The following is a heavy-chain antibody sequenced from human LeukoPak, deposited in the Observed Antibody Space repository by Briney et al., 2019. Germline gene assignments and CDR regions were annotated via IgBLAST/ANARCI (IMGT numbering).Heavy chain of an antibody. CDR1: GNYW. CDR3: ARSLPYGTTWYGRSDF. V-gene: IGHV3-74*01. Sequence: GGSLRLSCAASGNYWMHWVRQAPGKGLVWVSHINSDGSWTSYVDSVKGRFTISRDNAMNSLYLQMNSLRAEDTAIYYCARSLPYGTTWYGRSDFWGQGTLVTVSS. CDR2: INSDGSWT. D-gene: IGHD6-13*01. J-gene: IGHJ4*02.